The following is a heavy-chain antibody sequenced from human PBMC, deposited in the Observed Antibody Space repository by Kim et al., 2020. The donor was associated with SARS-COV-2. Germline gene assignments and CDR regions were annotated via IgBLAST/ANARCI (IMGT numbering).Heavy chain of an antibody. CDR2: IYPGDSDT. J-gene: IGHJ4*02. D-gene: IGHD3-16*01. V-gene: IGHV5-51*01. CDR1: GYSFTNYW. CDR3: ARMLAGAYYFDY. Sequence: GESLKISRKGSGYSFTNYWIGWVRQMPGRGLECMGIIYPGDSDTRYSPSFQAQVTISVDKSLSTAYLQWSSLKASDTAMYYCARMLAGAYYFDYWGQGTLLTVSP.